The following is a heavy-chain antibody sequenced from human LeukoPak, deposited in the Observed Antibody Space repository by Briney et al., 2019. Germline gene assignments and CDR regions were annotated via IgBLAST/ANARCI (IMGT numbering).Heavy chain of an antibody. D-gene: IGHD6-13*01. CDR3: ARVFEQQLAALAFDY. CDR2: INTNTGNP. V-gene: IGHV7-4-1*02. Sequence: ASVKVSCKAAGYTFTSYAMNWVRQAPGQGLEWMGWINTNTGNPTYAQGFTGRFVFSLDTSVSTAYLQISSLKAEDTAVYYCARVFEQQLAALAFDYWGQGTLVTVSS. CDR1: GYTFTSYA. J-gene: IGHJ4*02.